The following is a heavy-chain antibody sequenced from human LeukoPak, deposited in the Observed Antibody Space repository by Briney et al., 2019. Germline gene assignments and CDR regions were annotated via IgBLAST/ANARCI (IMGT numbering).Heavy chain of an antibody. CDR2: ISSGSGTI. J-gene: IGHJ4*01. Sequence: GGSLRLSCAASGFTFSTYNMNWLRQAPGKGLEWVSYISSGSGTIFYADSVKGRFTISRDNAKTSLYLQMNSLRAEDTAVYYCARATPTASYWFDYSGHGTLVTVSS. D-gene: IGHD3-10*01. CDR1: GFTFSTYN. V-gene: IGHV3-48*01. CDR3: ARATPTASYWFDY.